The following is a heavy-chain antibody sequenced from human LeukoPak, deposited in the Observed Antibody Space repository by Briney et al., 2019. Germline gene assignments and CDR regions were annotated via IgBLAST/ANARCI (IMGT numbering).Heavy chain of an antibody. CDR2: IWYDGSNK. CDR1: GFTFSSYG. CDR3: AREVRYYDFWSGHSPNWFDP. D-gene: IGHD3-3*01. V-gene: IGHV3-33*01. J-gene: IGHJ5*02. Sequence: PGGSLRLSCAASGFTFSSYGMQWVRQAPGKGLEWVAVIWYDGSNKYYADSVKGRFTISRDNSKNTLYLQMNSLRAEDTAVYYCAREVRYYDFWSGHSPNWFDPWGQGTLVTVSS.